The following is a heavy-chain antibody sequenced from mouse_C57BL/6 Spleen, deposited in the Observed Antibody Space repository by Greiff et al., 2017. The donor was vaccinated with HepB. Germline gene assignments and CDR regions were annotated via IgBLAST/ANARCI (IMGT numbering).Heavy chain of an antibody. CDR1: GYTFTDYY. V-gene: IGHV1-19*01. J-gene: IGHJ2*01. Sequence: VQLQQSGPVLVKPGASVKMSCKASGYTFTDYYMNWVKQSHGKSLEWIGVINPYNGGTSYNQKFKGKATLTVDKSSSTAYMELNSLTSEDSAVYYCARAYSNYEDYWGQGTTLTVSS. CDR2: INPYNGGT. D-gene: IGHD2-5*01. CDR3: ARAYSNYEDY.